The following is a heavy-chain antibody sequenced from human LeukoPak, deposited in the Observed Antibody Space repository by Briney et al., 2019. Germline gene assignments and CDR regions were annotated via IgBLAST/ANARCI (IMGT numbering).Heavy chain of an antibody. D-gene: IGHD6-19*01. CDR3: ARDGARGGWYFFDY. Sequence: KTSGTLSLTCAVSGGSISSSNWWSWVRQPPGKGLEWIGEIYHSGSTNYNPSLKSRVTISVDTSKNQFSLKLSSVTAADTAVYYCARDGARGGWYFFDYWGQGTLVTVSS. V-gene: IGHV4-4*02. CDR1: GGSISSSNW. J-gene: IGHJ4*02. CDR2: IYHSGST.